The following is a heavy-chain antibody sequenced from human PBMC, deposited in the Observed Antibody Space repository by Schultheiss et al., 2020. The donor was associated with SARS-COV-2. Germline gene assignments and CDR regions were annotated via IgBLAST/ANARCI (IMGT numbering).Heavy chain of an antibody. CDR2: INPNSGGT. V-gene: IGHV1-2*06. CDR1: GYTFTGYY. Sequence: ASVKVSCKASGYTFTGYYMHWVRQAPGPGLEWMGRINPNSGGTNYAQKFQSRVTMTRDTSISTAYMELSRLRSDDTAVYYCARDTDRYYYNGVDVWGQGTTVTVSS. D-gene: IGHD4-17*01. J-gene: IGHJ6*02. CDR3: ARDTDRYYYNGVDV.